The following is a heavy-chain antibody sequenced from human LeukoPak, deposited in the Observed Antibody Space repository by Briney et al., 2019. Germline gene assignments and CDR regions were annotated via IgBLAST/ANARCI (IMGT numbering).Heavy chain of an antibody. V-gene: IGHV1-69*05. D-gene: IGHD1-26*01. CDR1: GGTFSSYA. CDR2: IIPIFGTA. Sequence: ASVKVSCKASGGTFSSYAISWVRQAPGQGLEWMGGIIPIFGTANYAQKFRGRVTITTDESTSTAYMELSSLRSEDTAVYYCARVPLSSIGSGSPYHFDYWGQGTLVTVSS. CDR3: ARVPLSSIGSGSPYHFDY. J-gene: IGHJ4*02.